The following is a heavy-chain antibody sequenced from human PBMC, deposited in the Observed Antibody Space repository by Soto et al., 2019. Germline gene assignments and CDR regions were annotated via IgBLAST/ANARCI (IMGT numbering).Heavy chain of an antibody. V-gene: IGHV4-59*01. Sequence: SETLSLTCTVSGGSISSYYWSWIRQPPGKGLEWIGYIYYSGSTNYNPSLKSRVTISVDTSKNQFSLKLSSVTAADTAVYYCARLPGYSGYDTPDDGYWGQGTLVTVSS. D-gene: IGHD5-12*01. CDR2: IYYSGST. J-gene: IGHJ4*02. CDR1: GGSISSYY. CDR3: ARLPGYSGYDTPDDGY.